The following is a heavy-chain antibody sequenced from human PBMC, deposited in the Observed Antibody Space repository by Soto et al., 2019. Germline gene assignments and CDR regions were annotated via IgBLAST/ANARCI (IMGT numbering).Heavy chain of an antibody. Sequence: GGSLRLSCAASGFTLSSYWMSWVRQAPGKGLEWVANIKQDGSEKYYVDSVKGRFTISRDNAKNSLYLQMNSLRAEDTAVYYCARDGNYDYVWGSYRRYYFDYWGQGTLVTVSS. CDR3: ARDGNYDYVWGSYRRYYFDY. CDR1: GFTLSSYW. V-gene: IGHV3-7*01. J-gene: IGHJ4*02. D-gene: IGHD3-16*02. CDR2: IKQDGSEK.